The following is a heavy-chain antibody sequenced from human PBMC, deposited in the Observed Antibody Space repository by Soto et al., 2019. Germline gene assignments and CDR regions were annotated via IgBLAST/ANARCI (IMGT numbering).Heavy chain of an antibody. CDR3: AWADPAMGALPPAPYYYHRMDV. D-gene: IGHD5-18*01. CDR2: IIPIFGTA. V-gene: IGHV1-69*13. CDR1: GGTFSSYA. Sequence: ASVKVSCKASGGTFSSYAISWVRQAPGQGLEWMGGIIPIFGTANYAQKFQGRVTITADESTSTAYMELSSLRSEDTAVYYCAWADPAMGALPPAPYYYHRMDVPGQGTTLTV. J-gene: IGHJ6*02.